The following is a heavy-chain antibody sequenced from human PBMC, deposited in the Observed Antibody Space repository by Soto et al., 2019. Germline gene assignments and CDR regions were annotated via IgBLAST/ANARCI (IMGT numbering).Heavy chain of an antibody. V-gene: IGHV4-34*01. J-gene: IGHJ6*03. CDR1: GGSFSGYY. CDR3: AKSGGVVVDYYCYMDV. CDR2: INHSGST. Sequence: SETLSLTCAVYGGSFSGYYWSWIRQPPGKGLEWIGEINHSGSTNYNPSLKSRDNISVDTSKNQFSLKMSSVTAADTAVYYCAKSGGVVVDYYCYMDVWGKGTTVTVSS. D-gene: IGHD2-15*01.